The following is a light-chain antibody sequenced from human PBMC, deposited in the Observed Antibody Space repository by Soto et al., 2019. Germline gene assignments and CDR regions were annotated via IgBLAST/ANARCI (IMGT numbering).Light chain of an antibody. CDR3: QQYGNSPQT. V-gene: IGKV3-20*01. J-gene: IGKJ1*01. CDR2: GAS. Sequence: EVGLSQSPGTLSLSTGERATLYCRASQSVSNNYLAWYQHKPGQAPRLLIYGASTRATGIPDRFSGSGSGTDFTLTIARLEPGDFAVYYCQQYGNSPQTFGQGTKVDIK. CDR1: QSVSNNY.